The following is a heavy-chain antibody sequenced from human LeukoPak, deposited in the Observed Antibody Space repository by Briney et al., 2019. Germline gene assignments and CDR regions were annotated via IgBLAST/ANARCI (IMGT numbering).Heavy chain of an antibody. CDR3: AKDSRSTSCYDY. Sequence: ASVKVSCKASGGTFSSYAISWGPQAPGQGLEWMGWISAYNGNTDYAQKLQGRVTMTTHTSTSTAYMDLRSLRSDDTAVYYCAKDSRSTSCYDYWGQGTLVTVSS. J-gene: IGHJ4*02. D-gene: IGHD2-2*01. CDR2: ISAYNGNT. V-gene: IGHV1-18*01. CDR1: GGTFSSYA.